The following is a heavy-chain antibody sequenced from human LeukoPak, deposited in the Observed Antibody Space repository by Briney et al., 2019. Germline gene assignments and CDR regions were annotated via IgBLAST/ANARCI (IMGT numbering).Heavy chain of an antibody. J-gene: IGHJ3*02. CDR1: GGSISSSSYY. Sequence: SETLSLTCTVSGGSISSSSYYWGWIRQPPGKGLEWIGSIYYSGSTYYNPSLKSRVTISVDTSKNQFSLKLSSVTAADTAVYYCARFWGSSGYYDPGAFDIWGQGTMVTVSS. CDR3: ARFWGSSGYYDPGAFDI. V-gene: IGHV4-39*07. D-gene: IGHD3-22*01. CDR2: IYYSGST.